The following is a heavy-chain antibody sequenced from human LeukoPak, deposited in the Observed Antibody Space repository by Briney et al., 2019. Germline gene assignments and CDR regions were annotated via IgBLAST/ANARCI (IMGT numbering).Heavy chain of an antibody. CDR1: GHTFTGYY. CDR2: INPNSGGT. Sequence: GASVKVSCKASGHTFTGYYMHWVRQAPGQGLEWMGWINPNSGGTNSAQKFQGRVTMTRDTSISTAYMELSRLRSDDTAMYYCARGVDSGYPYFDHWGQGTLVTVSS. CDR3: ARGVDSGYPYFDH. V-gene: IGHV1-2*02. D-gene: IGHD5-12*01. J-gene: IGHJ4*02.